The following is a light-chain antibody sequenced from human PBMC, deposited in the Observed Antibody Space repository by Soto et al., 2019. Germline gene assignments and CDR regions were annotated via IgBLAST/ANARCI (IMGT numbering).Light chain of an antibody. CDR2: AAS. V-gene: IGKV1-27*01. Sequence: DIPMTQSPSSLSASVGDRVTITCRASQGISNYLAWYQQKPGKVPKLLIYAASTLQSGVPSRFSGSGSGTDFTLTISSLQPEDVATYYCQKYNSASPWTFGQGTKVEIK. CDR1: QGISNY. J-gene: IGKJ1*01. CDR3: QKYNSASPWT.